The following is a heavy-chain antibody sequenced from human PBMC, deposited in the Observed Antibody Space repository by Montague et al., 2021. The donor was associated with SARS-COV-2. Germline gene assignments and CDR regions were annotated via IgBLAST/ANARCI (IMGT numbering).Heavy chain of an antibody. D-gene: IGHD3-22*01. CDR2: IYHTGNT. V-gene: IGHV4-4*02. J-gene: IGHJ4*02. Sequence: SETLSLTCGVSGASVTSTNWWSWVRQPTGKGLEWIGEIYHTGNTNYSPSLKNRVSISLDKSKHQLSLRLNSATAADTAVYYCASPKEGSGYYRPFDYWGQGILVTVSS. CDR3: ASPKEGSGYYRPFDY. CDR1: GASVTSTNW.